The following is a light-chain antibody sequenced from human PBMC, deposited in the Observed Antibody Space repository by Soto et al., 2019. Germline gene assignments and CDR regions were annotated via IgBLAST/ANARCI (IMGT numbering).Light chain of an antibody. J-gene: IGKJ4*01. CDR3: QQYNNWPPLT. CDR2: GAS. V-gene: IGKV3-15*01. CDR1: QSISTS. Sequence: EIVMTQSPPTLSVSPGKRATLSCRASQSISTSLAWYQQNPGQAPRLLIYGASTRATGIPARFSGSGSGTEFTLTSSGLQSEDFAVYYCQQYNNWPPLTFGGGTKVEI.